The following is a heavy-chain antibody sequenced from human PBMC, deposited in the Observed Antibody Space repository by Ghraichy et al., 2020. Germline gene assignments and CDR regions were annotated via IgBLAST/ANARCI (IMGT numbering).Heavy chain of an antibody. Sequence: GGSLRLSCAASGFTFSSYSMNWVRQAPGKGLEWVSYISSSSSTIYYADSVKGRFTISRDNAKNSLYLQMNSLRDEDTAVYYCARDQNVYYYDSSGYYDYWGQGTLVTVSS. CDR2: ISSSSSTI. CDR1: GFTFSSYS. J-gene: IGHJ4*02. CDR3: ARDQNVYYYDSSGYYDY. V-gene: IGHV3-48*02. D-gene: IGHD3-22*01.